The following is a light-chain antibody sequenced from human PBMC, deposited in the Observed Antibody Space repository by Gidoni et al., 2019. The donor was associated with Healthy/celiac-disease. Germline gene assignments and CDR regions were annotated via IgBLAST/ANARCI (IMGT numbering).Light chain of an antibody. J-gene: IGKJ2*01. CDR2: DAS. Sequence: EIVLTQSPATLSLSPGERATLSCRASQSVSSYLAWYQQKPGQAPRLLIYDASSGSGTDFTLTISSLEPEDFAVYYCQQRSNWPRMYTFGQGTKLEIK. CDR1: QSVSSY. CDR3: QQRSNWPRMYT. V-gene: IGKV3-11*01.